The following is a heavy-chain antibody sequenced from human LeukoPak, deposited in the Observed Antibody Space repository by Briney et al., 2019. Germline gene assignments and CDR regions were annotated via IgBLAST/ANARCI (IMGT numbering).Heavy chain of an antibody. Sequence: PSETLSLTCAVYGGSFSGYYWSWIRQPPGKGLEWIGEINHSGSTNYNPSLKSRVTISVDTSKNQFSLKLSSVTAADTAVYYCARLEYCSSTSCYAWNYFDYWGQETLVTVSS. J-gene: IGHJ4*02. CDR2: INHSGST. CDR1: GGSFSGYY. CDR3: ARLEYCSSTSCYAWNYFDY. V-gene: IGHV4-34*01. D-gene: IGHD2-2*01.